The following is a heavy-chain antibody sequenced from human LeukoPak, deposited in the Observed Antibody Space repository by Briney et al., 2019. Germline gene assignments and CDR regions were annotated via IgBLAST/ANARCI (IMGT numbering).Heavy chain of an antibody. Sequence: ASVKVSCKASGYTFTSNYIHWVRQAPGQGLEWMGMIYPRDGSTSYAQKFQGRVTVTRDTSTSTVHMELSGLRSDDTAVYYCARVLNYGGNPGDHWGQGTLVTVSS. J-gene: IGHJ4*02. D-gene: IGHD4-23*01. CDR1: GYTFTSNY. CDR2: IYPRDGST. V-gene: IGHV1-46*01. CDR3: ARVLNYGGNPGDH.